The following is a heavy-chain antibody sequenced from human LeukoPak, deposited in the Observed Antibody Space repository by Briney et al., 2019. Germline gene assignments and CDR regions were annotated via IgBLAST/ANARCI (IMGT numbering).Heavy chain of an antibody. CDR3: ARAKYSSGWYGPYYYYGMDV. Sequence: GASVKVSCKASGGTFSSYAISWVRQAPGQGLESMRGIIPIFGTANYAQKFQGRVTITADKSTSTAYMELSSLRSEDTAVYYCARAKYSSGWYGPYYYYGMDVWGKGTTVTVSS. V-gene: IGHV1-69*06. D-gene: IGHD6-19*01. J-gene: IGHJ6*04. CDR1: GGTFSSYA. CDR2: IIPIFGTA.